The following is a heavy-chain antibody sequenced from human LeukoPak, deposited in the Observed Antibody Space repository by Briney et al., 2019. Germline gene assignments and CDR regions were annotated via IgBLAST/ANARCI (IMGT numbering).Heavy chain of an antibody. D-gene: IGHD3-3*01. Sequence: GGSLRLSCAASGFMFSSYAMSWVRQAPGKGLEWVSAISGSGGSTYYADSVKGRFTISRDNSRNTLYLQMNSLRAEDTAVYYCAKDHTIFGVVTSFDYWGQGTLVTVSS. CDR3: AKDHTIFGVVTSFDY. CDR1: GFMFSSYA. J-gene: IGHJ4*02. CDR2: ISGSGGST. V-gene: IGHV3-23*01.